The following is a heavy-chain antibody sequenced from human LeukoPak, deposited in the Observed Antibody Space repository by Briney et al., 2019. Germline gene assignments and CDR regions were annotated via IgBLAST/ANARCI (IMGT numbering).Heavy chain of an antibody. Sequence: PGGSLRLSCAASGFTFSDYYMSWIRQAPGKGLEWVSYISSSGSTIYYADSVKGRFTISRDNAKNSLYLQMNSLRAEDTAVYYCAREGRGYSGYDPTSFYYFDYWGQGTLVTVSS. D-gene: IGHD5-12*01. CDR1: GFTFSDYY. V-gene: IGHV3-11*01. CDR2: ISSSGSTI. CDR3: AREGRGYSGYDPTSFYYFDY. J-gene: IGHJ4*02.